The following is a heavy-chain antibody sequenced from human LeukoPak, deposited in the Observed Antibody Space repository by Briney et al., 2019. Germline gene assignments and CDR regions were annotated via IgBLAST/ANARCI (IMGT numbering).Heavy chain of an antibody. J-gene: IGHJ4*02. Sequence: ASVKVSCKASGYTFSKYGISWVRQAPGQGLEWMGWISGYNAYTHYAQKLQGRVTMTTDTSTSTAYMELRSLRSDGTAVYYCARDRRLDYQLPADNWGQGTLVTVSS. CDR1: GYTFSKYG. CDR3: ARDRRLDYQLPADN. CDR2: ISGYNAYT. V-gene: IGHV1-18*01. D-gene: IGHD2-2*01.